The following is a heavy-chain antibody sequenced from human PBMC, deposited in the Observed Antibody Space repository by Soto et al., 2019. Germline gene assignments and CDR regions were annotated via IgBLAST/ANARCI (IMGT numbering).Heavy chain of an antibody. Sequence: ASVKVSCKASGYTFTNFGVCWVRQAPGQGLEWMGCISAYNGNTHSAQNLQGRVTSTTDTSTTTAYMELRSLISDDTAVYYCAVAASGSMNDWGQGTLVTVSS. J-gene: IGHJ4*02. CDR1: GYTFTNFG. CDR3: AVAASGSMND. D-gene: IGHD2-15*01. CDR2: ISAYNGNT. V-gene: IGHV1-18*01.